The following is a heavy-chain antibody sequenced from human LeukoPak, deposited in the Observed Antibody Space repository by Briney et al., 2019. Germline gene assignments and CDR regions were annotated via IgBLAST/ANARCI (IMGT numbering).Heavy chain of an antibody. D-gene: IGHD5-18*01. CDR3: AKEPLPHGYSFYFDF. J-gene: IGHJ4*02. CDR1: GFTFSSYS. CDR2: VSGSGFTT. V-gene: IGHV3-23*01. Sequence: PGGSLTLSCAASGFTFSSYSLSWVRQAPGKGLEWVSSVSGSGFTTYYADSVKGRFTISRDNSKNTLYLQMNSLRAEDTAVYYCAKEPLPHGYSFYFDFWGQGTLVTVSS.